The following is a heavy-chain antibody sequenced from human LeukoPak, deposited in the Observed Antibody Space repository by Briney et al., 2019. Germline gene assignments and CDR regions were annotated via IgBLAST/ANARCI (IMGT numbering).Heavy chain of an antibody. CDR1: GGTFSSYA. J-gene: IGHJ5*02. CDR2: ISAYNGNT. V-gene: IGHV1-18*01. Sequence: ASVKVSCKASGGTFSSYAISWVRQAPGQGLEWMGWISAYNGNTNYAQKLQGRVTMTTDTSTSTAYMELRSLRSDDTAVYYCARVTVTTTGWFDPWGQGTLVTVSS. CDR3: ARVTVTTTGWFDP. D-gene: IGHD4-17*01.